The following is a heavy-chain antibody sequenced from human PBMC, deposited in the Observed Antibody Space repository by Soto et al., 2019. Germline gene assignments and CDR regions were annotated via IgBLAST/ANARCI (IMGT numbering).Heavy chain of an antibody. CDR3: ARGYYYGSGSYMYYYGMDV. CDR2: IYYSGSA. J-gene: IGHJ6*02. CDR1: GGSISSYC. Sequence: SETLSLTCTVSGGSISSYCWSWIRQPPGKGLGWIGYIYYSGSANYNPSLKSRVTISVDTSKNQFSLKLSSVTAADTAVYYCARGYYYGSGSYMYYYGMDVWGQGTTVTVSS. V-gene: IGHV4-59*01. D-gene: IGHD3-10*01.